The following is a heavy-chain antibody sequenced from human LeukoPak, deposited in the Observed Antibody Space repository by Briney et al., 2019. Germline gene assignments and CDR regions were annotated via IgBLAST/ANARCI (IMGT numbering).Heavy chain of an antibody. CDR1: GFTFSSYS. V-gene: IGHV3-21*05. CDR2: ISGNGRFI. J-gene: IGHJ6*02. CDR3: ARDLNTGMDV. Sequence: NPGGSLRLSCAASGFTFSSYSMNWVRQAPGKGLEWLSYISGNGRFIDYADSVKGRFTISRDNAQNLLFLQMNSLRAEDTAIYYCARDLNTGMDVWGRGTTVTVSS.